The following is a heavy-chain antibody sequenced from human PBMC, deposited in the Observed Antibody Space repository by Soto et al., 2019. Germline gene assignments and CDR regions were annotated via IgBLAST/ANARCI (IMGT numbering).Heavy chain of an antibody. V-gene: IGHV4-61*01. CDR2: IYYSGST. D-gene: IGHD3-10*01. CDR3: AREPFGELLSHFDY. Sequence: SETLSLTCTVSGGSVNSGSYYWSWIRQPPGKGPEWIGFIYYSGSTNYSPSLKSRVTISIDTSKNQFSLKLSSVTAADTAVYYCAREPFGELLSHFDYWGQGTLVTVSS. CDR1: GGSVNSGSYY. J-gene: IGHJ4*02.